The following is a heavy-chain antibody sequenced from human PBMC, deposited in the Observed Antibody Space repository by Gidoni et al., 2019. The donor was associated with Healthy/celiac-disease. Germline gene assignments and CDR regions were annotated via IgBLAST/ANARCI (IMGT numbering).Heavy chain of an antibody. CDR3: AGPGLNSSSWYKNWFDP. CDR1: GFTFSSYR. V-gene: IGHV3-21*01. CDR2: ISSSSSYI. J-gene: IGHJ5*02. Sequence: EVQLVESGGGLVKPGGSLRLSCAASGFTFSSYRMNWVRQAPGKGLEWVSSISSSSSYIYYADSVKGRFTISRDNAKNSLYLQMNSLRAEDTAVYYCAGPGLNSSSWYKNWFDPWGQGTLVTVSS. D-gene: IGHD6-13*01.